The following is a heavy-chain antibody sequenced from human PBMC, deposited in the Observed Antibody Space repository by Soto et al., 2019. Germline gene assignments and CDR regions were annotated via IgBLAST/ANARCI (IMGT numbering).Heavy chain of an antibody. CDR3: ARLSNYGGNWDYYYGMDV. Sequence: GESLKISCKGSGYSFTSYWIGWVRQMPGKGLEWMGIIYPGDSDTRYSPSFQGQVTISADKSISTAYLQWSSLKASDTAMYYCARLSNYGGNWDYYYGMDVWGQGTTVTVSS. CDR2: IYPGDSDT. CDR1: GYSFTSYW. J-gene: IGHJ6*02. D-gene: IGHD4-17*01. V-gene: IGHV5-51*01.